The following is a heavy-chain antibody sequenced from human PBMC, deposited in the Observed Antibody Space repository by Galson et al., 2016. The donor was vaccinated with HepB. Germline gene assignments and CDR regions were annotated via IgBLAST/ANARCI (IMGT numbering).Heavy chain of an antibody. J-gene: IGHJ3*02. D-gene: IGHD3-16*01. Sequence: SVKVSCKASGYTFTGYYIHWVRQAPGQGLEWMGWMNPNSGGTKYVQKFQGWVTMTRDTSISTAYMELSRLKSDDTAVYYCARTGGSRLGDAFDIWGQGTLVTVSS. CDR1: GYTFTGYY. CDR3: ARTGGSRLGDAFDI. V-gene: IGHV1-2*04. CDR2: MNPNSGGT.